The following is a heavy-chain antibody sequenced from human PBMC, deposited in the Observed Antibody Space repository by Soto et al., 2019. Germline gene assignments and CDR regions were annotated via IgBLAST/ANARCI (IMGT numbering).Heavy chain of an antibody. CDR3: ARHSTDSSSWSYFDY. CDR1: GYSFTSYW. CDR2: IDPSDSYT. J-gene: IGHJ4*02. Sequence: PGESLKISCKGSGYSFTSYWISWVRQMPGKGLEWMGRIDPSDSYTNYSPSFQGHVTISADKSISTAYLQWSSLKASDTAMYYCARHSTDSSSWSYFDYWGQGTLVTVSS. D-gene: IGHD6-13*01. V-gene: IGHV5-10-1*01.